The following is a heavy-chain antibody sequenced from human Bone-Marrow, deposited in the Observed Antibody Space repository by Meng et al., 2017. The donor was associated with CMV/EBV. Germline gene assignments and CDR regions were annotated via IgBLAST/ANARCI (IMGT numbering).Heavy chain of an antibody. CDR2: IYYSGST. J-gene: IGHJ6*02. Sequence: SETLSLTCTVSGGSISSGGYYWSWIRQHPGKGLEWIGYIYYSGSTYYNPSLKSRVTISVDTSKNQFSLKLSSVTAADTAVYYCASSSDSDYGDYVGDYYYYYGMDVWGQGTTVTVSS. CDR1: GGSISSGGYY. V-gene: IGHV4-31*03. D-gene: IGHD4-17*01. CDR3: ASSSDSDYGDYVGDYYYYYGMDV.